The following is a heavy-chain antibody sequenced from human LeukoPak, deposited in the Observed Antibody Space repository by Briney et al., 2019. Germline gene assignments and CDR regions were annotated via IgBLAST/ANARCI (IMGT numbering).Heavy chain of an antibody. CDR1: GGSISSGSYY. D-gene: IGHD3-10*01. V-gene: IGHV4-61*02. CDR3: ARDKVRGVIRPTYYFDY. Sequence: PSQTLSLTCTVSGGSISSGSYYWSWIRQPAGKGLEWIGRIYTSGSTNYNPSLKSRVTISVDTPKNQFSLKLSSVTAADTAVYYCARDKVRGVIRPTYYFDYWGQGTLVTVSS. J-gene: IGHJ4*02. CDR2: IYTSGST.